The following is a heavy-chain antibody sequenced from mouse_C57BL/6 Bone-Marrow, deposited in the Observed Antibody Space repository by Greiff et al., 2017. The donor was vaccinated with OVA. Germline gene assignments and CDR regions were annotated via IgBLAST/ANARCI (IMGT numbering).Heavy chain of an antibody. CDR1: GYTFTEYT. V-gene: IGHV1-62-2*01. Sequence: LEESGAELVKPGASVKLSCKASGYTFTEYTIHWVKQRSGQGLEWIGWFYPGSGSIKYNEKFKDKATLTADKSSSTVYMELSRLTSEDSAVYFCARHEGIYYDGYYRYAMDYWGQGTSVTVSS. J-gene: IGHJ4*01. D-gene: IGHD2-3*01. CDR3: ARHEGIYYDGYYRYAMDY. CDR2: FYPGSGSI.